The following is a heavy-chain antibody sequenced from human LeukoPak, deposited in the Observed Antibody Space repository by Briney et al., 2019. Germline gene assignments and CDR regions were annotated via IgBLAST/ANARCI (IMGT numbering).Heavy chain of an antibody. CDR2: IYLSGST. Sequence: SETLSLTCTVSGGSISSSSYYWGWIRQPPGKGLEWIGSIYLSGSTYYNPSLKSRVTISVDTSKNQFSLRLSSVTAADTAVYYCARVPTVTFFDYWGQGTLVTVSS. CDR1: GGSISSSSYY. J-gene: IGHJ4*02. V-gene: IGHV4-39*07. D-gene: IGHD4-17*01. CDR3: ARVPTVTFFDY.